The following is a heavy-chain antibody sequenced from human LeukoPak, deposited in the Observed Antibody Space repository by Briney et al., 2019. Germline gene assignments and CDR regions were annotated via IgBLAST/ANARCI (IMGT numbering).Heavy chain of an antibody. Sequence: GGSLRLSCAASGFTFSSYAMHWVRQAPGKGLEWVTTIWYDGSNRYYGDSVKGRFTISRDNSKSTVFLQMNSLRAEDTALYYCARDKGTHPYNWFDLWGQGTLVTVSS. J-gene: IGHJ5*02. V-gene: IGHV3-33*01. CDR1: GFTFSSYA. CDR2: IWYDGSNR. CDR3: ARDKGTHPYNWFDL.